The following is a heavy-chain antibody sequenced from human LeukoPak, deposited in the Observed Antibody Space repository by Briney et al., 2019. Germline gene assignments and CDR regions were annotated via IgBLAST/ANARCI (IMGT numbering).Heavy chain of an antibody. CDR3: ARNGSKVGAAGPVGGYFDY. Sequence: PSETLSLTCTVSGGSISSSSFYWGWIRQPPGKGLEWIGSIFNSGNTYYNPSLKSRVTISVDTSKKQFSLKVNSVTAADTAVYYCARNGSKVGAAGPVGGYFDYWGRGTLVTVSS. V-gene: IGHV4-39*01. D-gene: IGHD1-26*01. CDR1: GGSISSSSFY. J-gene: IGHJ4*02. CDR2: IFNSGNT.